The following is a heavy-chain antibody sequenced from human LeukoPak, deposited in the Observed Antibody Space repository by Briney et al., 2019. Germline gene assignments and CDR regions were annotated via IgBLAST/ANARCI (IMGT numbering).Heavy chain of an antibody. J-gene: IGHJ5*02. CDR1: GFNFSSYA. Sequence: PGGSLRLSCAASGFNFSSYAMNWVRRTPGRGLEWVSTISPSGDSTYHADSVKGRFTISRDNSKNTLYLQMNSLRADDTAVYYCANHYASGPRGFDPWGQGTLVTVSS. CDR2: ISPSGDST. D-gene: IGHD3-16*01. V-gene: IGHV3-23*01. CDR3: ANHYASGPRGFDP.